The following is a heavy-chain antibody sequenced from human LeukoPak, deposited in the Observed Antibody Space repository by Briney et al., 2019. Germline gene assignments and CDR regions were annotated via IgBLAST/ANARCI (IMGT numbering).Heavy chain of an antibody. CDR1: GYTFTGHY. V-gene: IGHV1-18*04. D-gene: IGHD5-12*01. Sequence: ASVKVSCKASGYTFTGHYMHWVRQAPGQGLEWMGWISAYNGNTKYAQTLQGRVTMTTDTSTSTAYMELRSLRSDDTAVYYCTSTGYSGHDPLHYWGRGTLVTVSS. CDR2: ISAYNGNT. J-gene: IGHJ4*02. CDR3: TSTGYSGHDPLHY.